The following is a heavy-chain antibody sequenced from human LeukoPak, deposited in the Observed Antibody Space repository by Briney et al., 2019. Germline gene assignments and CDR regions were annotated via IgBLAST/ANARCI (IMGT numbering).Heavy chain of an antibody. D-gene: IGHD3-10*02. V-gene: IGHV3-74*01. CDR2: INSDGRST. CDR1: GFTFSSDW. CDR3: AELGITMIGGV. J-gene: IGHJ6*04. Sequence: GGSLRLFCAASGFTFSSDWMHWVRQAPGKGLVWVSRINSDGRSTSYADSVKGRFTISRDNAKNTLYLQMNSLRAEDTAVYYCAELGITMIGGVWGKGTTVTISS.